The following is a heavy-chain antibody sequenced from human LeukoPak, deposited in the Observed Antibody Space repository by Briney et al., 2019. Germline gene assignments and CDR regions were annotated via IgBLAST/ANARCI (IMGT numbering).Heavy chain of an antibody. J-gene: IGHJ4*02. CDR3: ARIRPGNYFDY. CDR1: GFTFSIYW. D-gene: IGHD6-6*01. Sequence: PGGSLRLSCTASGFTFSIYWMSWVRQAPGKGLEWVASIKEDGSEEHYVDSVKGRFTISRDNARNSVHVQMNSLRAEDTAVYSCARIRPGNYFDYWGQGAQVTVSS. CDR2: IKEDGSEE. V-gene: IGHV3-7*01.